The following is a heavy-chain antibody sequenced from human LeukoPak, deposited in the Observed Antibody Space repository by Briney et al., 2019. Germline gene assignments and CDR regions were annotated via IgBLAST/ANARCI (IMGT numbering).Heavy chain of an antibody. Sequence: SETLSLTCTVSGGSISSSSYYWGWIRQPPGKGLEWIGSIYYSGSTYYNPSLKSRVTISVDTSKNQFSLKLSSVTAADTAVYYCARQLMDFDIVVVYWFDPWGRGTLVTVSS. CDR3: ARQLMDFDIVVVYWFDP. CDR1: GGSISSSSYY. V-gene: IGHV4-39*01. D-gene: IGHD2-2*01. CDR2: IYYSGST. J-gene: IGHJ5*02.